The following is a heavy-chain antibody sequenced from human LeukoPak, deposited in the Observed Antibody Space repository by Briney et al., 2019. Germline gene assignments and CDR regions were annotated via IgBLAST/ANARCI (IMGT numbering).Heavy chain of an antibody. J-gene: IGHJ4*02. CDR1: GDSISGYY. V-gene: IGHV4-59*01. Sequence: PSETLSLICTVSGDSISGYYWSWIRQPPGKGLEWIGYMYYSGSTNYNPSLKSRVTISVDRSKNQFSLKLSSVTAADAAVYYCARSRNGRNPPDYWGQGTLVTVSS. CDR2: MYYSGST. CDR3: ARSRNGRNPPDY. D-gene: IGHD1-14*01.